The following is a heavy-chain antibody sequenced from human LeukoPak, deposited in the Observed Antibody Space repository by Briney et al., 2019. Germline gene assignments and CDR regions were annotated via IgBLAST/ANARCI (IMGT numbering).Heavy chain of an antibody. D-gene: IGHD6-13*01. J-gene: IGHJ4*02. CDR2: IYYSGST. V-gene: IGHV4-39*01. CDR3: ARQHIAAAGQADDY. CDR1: GGSISSSSYY. Sequence: SETLSLTCSVSGGSISSSSYYWGWIRQPPGKGLEWIGSIYYSGSTYYNPSFKSRVTISVDTSKNQFSLRLSYVTAADTAVYYCARQHIAAAGQADDYCGQGTLGTVSS.